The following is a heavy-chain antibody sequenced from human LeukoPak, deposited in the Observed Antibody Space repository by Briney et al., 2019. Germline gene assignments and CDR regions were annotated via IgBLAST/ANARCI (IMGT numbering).Heavy chain of an antibody. J-gene: IGHJ4*02. CDR1: GYTFTSYG. CDR2: ISAYDGNT. CDR3: ARFSKSCSSDY. V-gene: IGHV1-18*01. D-gene: IGHD6-13*01. Sequence: ASVKVSCKASGYTFTSYGISWVRQAPGQGLERMGWISAYDGNTNYAQKLQGRVTMTTDTSTSTAYMELRSLRSDDTAVYYCARFSKSCSSDYWGQGTLVTVSS.